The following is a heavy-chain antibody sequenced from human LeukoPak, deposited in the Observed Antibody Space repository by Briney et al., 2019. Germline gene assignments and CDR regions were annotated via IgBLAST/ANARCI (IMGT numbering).Heavy chain of an antibody. V-gene: IGHV1-18*01. D-gene: IGHD3-9*01. Sequence: ASVKVSCKASGGTFNSYAISWVRQAPGQGLEWMGWISSNDGNTYYVQNFQGRVTMTTDTSTSTAYMELRSLRSDDTAVYYCARVDILTGYYFFDSWGQGTLVTVSS. CDR1: GGTFNSYA. CDR3: ARVDILTGYYFFDS. J-gene: IGHJ4*02. CDR2: ISSNDGNT.